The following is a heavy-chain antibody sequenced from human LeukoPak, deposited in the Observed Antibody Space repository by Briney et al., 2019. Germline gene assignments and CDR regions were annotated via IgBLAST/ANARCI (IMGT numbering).Heavy chain of an antibody. J-gene: IGHJ4*02. CDR1: GFTFSTYG. D-gene: IGHD3-22*01. Sequence: QPGGSLRLSFAAPGFTFSTYGMHWVRQAPGKGLGMVAFIRYEGSNKYYADSGKVRFTISRDNSKNTLYLQMTSLRAEDTAVYHCAKDRSGYPFDYWGQGTLVTVSS. V-gene: IGHV3-30*02. CDR2: IRYEGSNK. CDR3: AKDRSGYPFDY.